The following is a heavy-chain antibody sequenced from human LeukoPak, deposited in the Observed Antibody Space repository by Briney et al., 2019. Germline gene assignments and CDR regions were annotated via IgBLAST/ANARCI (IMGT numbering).Heavy chain of an antibody. Sequence: GGSLRLSCAASGFTVSSNYMSWVRQAPGKGLEWVSVIYSGGSTYYADSVKGRFTISRDNSKNTLCLQMNSLRAEDTAVYYCARLVATIGLDYWGQGTLVTVSS. CDR2: IYSGGST. D-gene: IGHD5-12*01. CDR1: GFTVSSNY. V-gene: IGHV3-53*01. CDR3: ARLVATIGLDY. J-gene: IGHJ4*02.